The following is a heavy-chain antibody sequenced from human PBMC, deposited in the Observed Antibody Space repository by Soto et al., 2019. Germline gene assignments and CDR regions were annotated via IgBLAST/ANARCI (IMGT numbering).Heavy chain of an antibody. CDR2: ISSSSSVI. D-gene: IGHD6-19*01. Sequence: GGSLRLSCATSGFILSDCAMNWVRQAPGKGLEWVSYISSSSSVIDYADSVKGRFTISRDNSRNSLYLQMNSLRAEDTAVYYCAKDIKTQIVAVAGAGFDYWGQGTLVTVSS. V-gene: IGHV3-48*01. CDR1: GFILSDCA. CDR3: AKDIKTQIVAVAGAGFDY. J-gene: IGHJ4*02.